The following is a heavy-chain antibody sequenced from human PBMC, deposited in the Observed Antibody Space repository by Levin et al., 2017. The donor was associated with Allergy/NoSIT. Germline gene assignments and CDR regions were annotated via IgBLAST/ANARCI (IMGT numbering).Heavy chain of an antibody. CDR2: INQDGSAR. CDR3: ARLPGSSIYWDF. V-gene: IGHV3-7*01. J-gene: IGHJ4*02. Sequence: PGGSLRLSCAASGFTFRNHWVSWVRHAPGKGLEWVANINQDGSARHYVDSVRGRFTVSRDNAQNSLYLQMDNVRAEDTAIYYGARLPGSSIYWDFWGRGALVAVSS. CDR1: GFTFRNHW. D-gene: IGHD6-13*01.